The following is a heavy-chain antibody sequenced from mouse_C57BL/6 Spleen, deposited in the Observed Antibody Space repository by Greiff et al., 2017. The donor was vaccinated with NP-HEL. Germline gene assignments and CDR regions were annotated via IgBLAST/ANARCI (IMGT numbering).Heavy chain of an antibody. J-gene: IGHJ2*01. V-gene: IGHV3-6*01. D-gene: IGHD2-1*01. CDR2: ISYDGSN. Sequence: EVQLQQSGPGLVKPSQSLSLTCSVTGYSITSGYYWNWIRQFPGNKMEWMGYISYDGSNNYNPSLKNRISITRDTSKNQFFLKLNSVTTEDTATYYCARGGYGKGFDYWGQGTTLTVSS. CDR3: ARGGYGKGFDY. CDR1: GYSITSGYY.